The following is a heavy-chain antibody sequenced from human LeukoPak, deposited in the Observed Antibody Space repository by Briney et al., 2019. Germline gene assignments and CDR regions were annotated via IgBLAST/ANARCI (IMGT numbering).Heavy chain of an antibody. J-gene: IGHJ4*02. CDR1: GFTFSSYA. V-gene: IGHV3-23*01. D-gene: IGHD2-15*01. CDR3: AKVMFQDDIVVVVAAPIDY. CDR2: LSGSGGST. Sequence: GGSLRLSCAASGFTFSSYAMTWVRQAPGKGLEWVSVLSGSGGSTYYADSVKGRFTISRDNSKNTLYLQMNSLRAEDTAVYYCAKVMFQDDIVVVVAAPIDYWGRGTLVTVSS.